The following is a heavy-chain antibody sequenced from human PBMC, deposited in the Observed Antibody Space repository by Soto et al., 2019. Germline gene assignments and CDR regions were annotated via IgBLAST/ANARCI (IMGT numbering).Heavy chain of an antibody. CDR2: IYPGDSDT. CDR3: ARHPAPGKKNYYGMDV. CDR1: GYSFTSYW. Sequence: GESLKISCKGSGYSFTSYWIGWVRQMPGKGLEWMGIIYPGDSDTRYSPSFQGQVTISADKSISTAYLQWSSLKASDTAMYYCARHPAPGKKNYYGMDVWGQGTTVTISS. V-gene: IGHV5-51*01. J-gene: IGHJ6*02.